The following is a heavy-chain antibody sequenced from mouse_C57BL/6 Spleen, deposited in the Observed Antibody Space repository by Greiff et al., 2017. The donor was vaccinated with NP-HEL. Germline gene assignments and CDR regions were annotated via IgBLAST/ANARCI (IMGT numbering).Heavy chain of an antibody. V-gene: IGHV1-81*01. J-gene: IGHJ4*01. CDR3: ARCGTTVVARDYYAMDY. CDR1: GYTFTSYG. Sequence: VQLQQSGAELARPGASVKLSCKASGYTFTSYGISWVKQRTGQGLEWIGEIYPRSGNTYYHEKFKGKATLTADKSSSTAYMDLRSLTSEDSAVYCCARCGTTVVARDYYAMDYWGQGTSVTVSS. CDR2: IYPRSGNT. D-gene: IGHD1-1*01.